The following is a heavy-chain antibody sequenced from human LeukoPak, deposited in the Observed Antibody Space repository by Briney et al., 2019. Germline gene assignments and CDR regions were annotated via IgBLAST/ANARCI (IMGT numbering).Heavy chain of an antibody. V-gene: IGHV4-39*01. CDR1: GGSISSNGYF. CDR3: ARQAQYCTNGVCFFDY. CDR2: IYHTGRT. J-gene: IGHJ4*02. D-gene: IGHD2-8*01. Sequence: SETLSPTCTVSGGSISSNGYFWSWIRQPPGKGLEWIGTIYHTGRTYDNPSLKSRVTISIDTSKNQFSLNLSSVTAADTAVYYCARQAQYCTNGVCFFDYWGQGTLVTVSS.